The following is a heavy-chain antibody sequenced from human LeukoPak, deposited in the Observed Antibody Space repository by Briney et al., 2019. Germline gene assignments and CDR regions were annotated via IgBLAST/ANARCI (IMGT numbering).Heavy chain of an antibody. J-gene: IGHJ5*02. V-gene: IGHV1-18*01. Sequence: GASVKVSCKASGYTFTSYGISWVRQAPGQGLEWMGWISDYTGNTNYAHKLQGRVTMTTDTSTSTGYMELRSLRSDDTAVYYCARERAWSWFDPWGQGTLVTVSS. CDR2: ISDYTGNT. CDR1: GYTFTSYG. D-gene: IGHD2-8*02. CDR3: ARERAWSWFDP.